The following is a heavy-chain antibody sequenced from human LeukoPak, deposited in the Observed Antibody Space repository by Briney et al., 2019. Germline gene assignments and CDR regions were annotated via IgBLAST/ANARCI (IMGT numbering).Heavy chain of an antibody. D-gene: IGHD4-17*01. J-gene: IGHJ4*02. V-gene: IGHV3-23*01. Sequence: GGSLRLSCAASGFTFSSYAMSWVRQAPGKGLEWVSATSGSGGSTYYADSVKGRFTISRDNSKNTLYLQMNSLRAEDTAVYYCAKPTLRTRYYFDYWGQGTLVTVSS. CDR2: TSGSGGST. CDR3: AKPTLRTRYYFDY. CDR1: GFTFSSYA.